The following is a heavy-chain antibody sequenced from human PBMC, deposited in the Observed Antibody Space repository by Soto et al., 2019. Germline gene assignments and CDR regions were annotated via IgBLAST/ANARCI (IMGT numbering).Heavy chain of an antibody. CDR3: ARRLDDTPETFFNWFDP. CDR2: IFYTGTA. J-gene: IGHJ5*02. V-gene: IGHV4-31*03. CDR1: GGSINTGGYY. Sequence: PSETLSLTCTVSGGSINTGGYYWGWIRHLPGEGLEWIGHIFYTGTAYYNPSLRSRVTVSIDTSADQFSLHMYSVTAADTAMYYCARRLDDTPETFFNWFDPWGQGILVTVSS. D-gene: IGHD2-15*01.